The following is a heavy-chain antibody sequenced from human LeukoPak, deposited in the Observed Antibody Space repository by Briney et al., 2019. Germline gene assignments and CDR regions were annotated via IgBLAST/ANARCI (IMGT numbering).Heavy chain of an antibody. CDR2: ITPNTGNT. J-gene: IGHJ5*02. CDR3: ARRRLSSRGVGYNWFDP. V-gene: IGHV1-8*01. CDR1: GYTFTGYD. D-gene: IGHD6-13*01. Sequence: ASVKVSCKASGYTFTGYDVHWLRQATGQGLEWMGWITPNTGNTGYAQKFQGRVTMTRNTSISTAYMELSSLRSEDTAVYYCARRRLSSRGVGYNWFDPWGQGTLVTVSS.